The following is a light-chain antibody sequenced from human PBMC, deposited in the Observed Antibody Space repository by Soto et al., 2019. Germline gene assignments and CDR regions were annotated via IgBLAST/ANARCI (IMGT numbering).Light chain of an antibody. CDR2: KAS. CDR3: QQYGSSPPIT. CDR1: QSISSW. Sequence: DIQMTQSPSILSASVGDRVTITCRASQSISSWLAWYQQKPGKAPNLLIHKASHLESGVPSRFSGSGSGTDFTLTISRLEPEDFAVYYCQQYGSSPPITFGQGTRLEIK. J-gene: IGKJ5*01. V-gene: IGKV1-5*03.